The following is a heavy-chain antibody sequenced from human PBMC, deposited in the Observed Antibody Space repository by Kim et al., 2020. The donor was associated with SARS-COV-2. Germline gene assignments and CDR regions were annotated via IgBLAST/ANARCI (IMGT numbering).Heavy chain of an antibody. CDR2: FDPEDGET. D-gene: IGHD3-3*01. CDR1: GYTLTELS. Sequence: ASVKVSCKVSGYTLTELSMHWVRQAPGKGLEWMGGFDPEDGETIYAQKFQGRVTMTEDTSTDTAYMELSSLRSEDTAVYYCATIRGFWSGDYYYYYGMDVWGQGTTVTVSS. V-gene: IGHV1-24*01. CDR3: ATIRGFWSGDYYYYYGMDV. J-gene: IGHJ6*02.